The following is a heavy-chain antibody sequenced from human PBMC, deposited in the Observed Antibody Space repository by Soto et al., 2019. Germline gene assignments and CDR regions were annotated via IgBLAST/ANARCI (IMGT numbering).Heavy chain of an antibody. J-gene: IGHJ3*02. CDR1: GGSVNSGNYY. CDR2: MSHSGGT. V-gene: IGHV4-34*01. CDR3: ARVGRGTATTVVDAFDI. Sequence: QVQLQQWGAGLLKPSETLSLTCAVFGGSVNSGNYYWSWIRQPPGKGLAWIGEMSHSGGTHFNPSLKSRVTISVDTSKNQFSLKRSSVTAADTALYYCARVGRGTATTVVDAFDIWGPGTMVTVSS. D-gene: IGHD1-1*01.